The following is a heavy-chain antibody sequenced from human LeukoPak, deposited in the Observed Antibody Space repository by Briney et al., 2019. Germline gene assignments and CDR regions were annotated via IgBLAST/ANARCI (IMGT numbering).Heavy chain of an antibody. V-gene: IGHV1-2*02. J-gene: IGHJ4*02. CDR1: GYTFTGYY. CDR2: INPNSGGT. CDR3: ARTGYSSGWLDY. D-gene: IGHD6-19*01. Sequence: AASVKVSCKASGYTFTGYYMHWVRQAPGQGLEWMGWINPNSGGTNYAQKFQGRVTMTRDTSISTAYMELSRLRSDDTAVYCCARTGYSSGWLDYWGQGTLVTVSS.